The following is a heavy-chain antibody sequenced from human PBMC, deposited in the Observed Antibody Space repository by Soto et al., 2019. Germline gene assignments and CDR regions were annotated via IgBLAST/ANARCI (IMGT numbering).Heavy chain of an antibody. CDR3: ARGFAMVRGVMIFYYGMDV. D-gene: IGHD3-10*01. Sequence: GGSLSLCCTASGCTCSSYGRSWVRQAPGKGLELVSYISSSGSTIYYADSVKGRFTISGDNAKNSLYLQMNSLRAEDTAVYYCARGFAMVRGVMIFYYGMDVWGQGPTVTVSS. CDR1: GCTCSSYG. J-gene: IGHJ6*02. V-gene: IGHV3-48*04. CDR2: ISSSGSTI.